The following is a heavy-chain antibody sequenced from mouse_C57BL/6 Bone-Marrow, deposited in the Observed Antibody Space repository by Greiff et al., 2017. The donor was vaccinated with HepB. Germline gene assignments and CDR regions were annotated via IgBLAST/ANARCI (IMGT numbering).Heavy chain of an antibody. V-gene: IGHV1-7*01. D-gene: IGHD1-1*01. CDR3: ASITTVVAKGNY. J-gene: IGHJ2*01. Sequence: QVHVKQSGAELAKPGASVKLSCKASGYTFTSYWMHWVKQRPGQGLEWIGYINPSSGYTKYNQKFKDKATLTADKSSSTAYMQLSSLTYEDSAVYYCASITTVVAKGNYWGQGTTLTVSS. CDR1: GYTFTSYW. CDR2: INPSSGYT.